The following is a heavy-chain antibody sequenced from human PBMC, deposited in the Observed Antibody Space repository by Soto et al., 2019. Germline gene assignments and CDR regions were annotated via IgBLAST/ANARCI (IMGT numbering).Heavy chain of an antibody. V-gene: IGHV3-21*06. CDR2: ISSTTNYI. J-gene: IGHJ4*02. CDR1: GFTFTRYS. CDR3: ARESEDLTSNFDY. Sequence: PAGSLRLSCAASGFTFTRYSMNWVRQAPGKGLEWVSSISSTTNYIYYGDSMKGRFTIARDNGKNSLYLEMNSLRAEDTAVYYCARESEDLTSNFDYWGQGTLVTVSS.